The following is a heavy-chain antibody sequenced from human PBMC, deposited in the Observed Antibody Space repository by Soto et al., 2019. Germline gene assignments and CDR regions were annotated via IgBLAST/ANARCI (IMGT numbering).Heavy chain of an antibody. CDR2: ICPDGNNR. CDR1: GFTFTDYA. D-gene: IGHD1-1*01. CDR3: VRVGAFRIWNFDY. V-gene: IGHV3-33*08. Sequence: QVQLVESGGGVVQPGRSLRLSCAASGFTFTDYAMHWVRQSPEKGLEWMAIICPDGNNRYNEDAVKGRFTISRDNSKNTMFLQMDNLRVQDSALYHCVRVGAFRIWNFDYWGRGAPVIVSS. J-gene: IGHJ4*02.